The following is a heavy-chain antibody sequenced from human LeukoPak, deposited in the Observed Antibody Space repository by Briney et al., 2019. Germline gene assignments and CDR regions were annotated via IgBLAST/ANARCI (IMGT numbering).Heavy chain of an antibody. Sequence: GGSLRLSCAASGFTFSTYGMHWVRQAPGKGLEWVAAMSYNGRLTYYADSVKGRFTISRDNSKNSLYLQMNSLRTEDTALYYCAKEVYSSSYLRAWYYYYGMDVWGQGTTVTVSS. CDR2: MSYNGRLT. V-gene: IGHV3-30*18. CDR3: AKEVYSSSYLRAWYYYYGMDV. CDR1: GFTFSTYG. J-gene: IGHJ6*02. D-gene: IGHD6-6*01.